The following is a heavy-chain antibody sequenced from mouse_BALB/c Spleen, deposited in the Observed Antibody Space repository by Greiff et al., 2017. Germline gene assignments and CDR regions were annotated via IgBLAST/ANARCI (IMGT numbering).Heavy chain of an antibody. CDR3: ARAAYGSYNWYFDV. CDR1: GYSFTDYI. V-gene: IGHV1-39*01. D-gene: IGHD1-1*02. Sequence: VQLQQTGPELVKPGASVKISCKASGYSFTDYIMLWVKQSHGKSLEWIGNINPYYGSTSYNLKFTGKATLTVDKSSSTAYMQLNSLTSEDSAVYYCARAAYGSYNWYFDVWGAGTTVTVSS. J-gene: IGHJ1*01. CDR2: INPYYGST.